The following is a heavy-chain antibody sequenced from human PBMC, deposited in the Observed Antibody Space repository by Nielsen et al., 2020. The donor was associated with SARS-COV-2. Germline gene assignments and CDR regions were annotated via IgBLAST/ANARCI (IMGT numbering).Heavy chain of an antibody. CDR2: IYYSGST. D-gene: IGHD1-26*01. V-gene: IGHV4-61*08. CDR1: GGSISSGGYY. J-gene: IGHJ5*02. CDR3: ARRIGGWFDP. Sequence: GSLRLSCTVSGGSISSGGYYWNWIRQPPGKGLEWIGYIYYSGSTNYNPSLKSRVTISVHTSKNQFSLKLSSVTAADTAVYYCARRIGGWFDPWGQGTLVTVSS.